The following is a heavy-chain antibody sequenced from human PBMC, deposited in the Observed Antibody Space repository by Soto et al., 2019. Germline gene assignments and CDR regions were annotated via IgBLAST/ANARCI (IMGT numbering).Heavy chain of an antibody. Sequence: QVQLVESGGGVVQPGRSLRLSCAASGFTFSTYAMHWVRQAPGKGLEWVAVISYDGDYKYFADSVKGRFTNSRDNSKNTLLLQMNSLRAEDTAVYYCARDLRSSSWPYGMDVWGQGTTVTVSS. CDR3: ARDLRSSSWPYGMDV. V-gene: IGHV3-30*01. CDR2: ISYDGDYK. J-gene: IGHJ6*02. D-gene: IGHD6-13*01. CDR1: GFTFSTYA.